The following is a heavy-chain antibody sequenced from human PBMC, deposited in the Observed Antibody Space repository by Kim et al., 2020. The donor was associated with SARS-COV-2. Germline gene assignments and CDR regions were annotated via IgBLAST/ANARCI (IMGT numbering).Heavy chain of an antibody. V-gene: IGHV1-3*01. D-gene: IGHD3-22*01. CDR1: GHFFTRDS. J-gene: IGHJ4*02. CDR3: PGGFYFAI. CDR2: IDCGNGNT. Sequence: ASVKVSCKTSGHFFTRDSIHWVRQAPGQGLEWMGGIDCGNGNTIYSQKFQGRVTLTTDTSASTAYMDLSFLRSEDSAVYYFPGGFYFAIWAQGILVT.